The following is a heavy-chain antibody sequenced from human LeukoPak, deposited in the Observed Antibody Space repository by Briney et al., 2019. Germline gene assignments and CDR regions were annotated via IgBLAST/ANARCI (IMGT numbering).Heavy chain of an antibody. V-gene: IGHV3-23*01. J-gene: IGHJ4*02. CDR1: GFTFSSYA. D-gene: IGHD2-2*01. CDR2: SGTSGDT. CDR3: ARVRCSSNSCFPDY. Sequence: GGSLRLSCAVSGFTFSSYAMSWVRQAPGRGLEWVSLSGTSGDTYYADSVKGRFTISRDNAKNSLFLQMNSLRAEDTAVYYCARVRCSSNSCFPDYWGQGTLVTVSS.